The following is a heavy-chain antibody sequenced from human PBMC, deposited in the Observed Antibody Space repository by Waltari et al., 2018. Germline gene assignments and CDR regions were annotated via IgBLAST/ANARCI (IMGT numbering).Heavy chain of an antibody. D-gene: IGHD3-22*01. Sequence: QVQLVESGGGVVQPGTSLRLSCTVSGLTFGHYAMNWVRQAPGKGLEWLAIISSDSVSKFYAESVNGRFTISRDNSKNTMYLEMSALTLEDTAVYYCAGPWGYYSDDGHYLDYWGPGTQVFVSP. V-gene: IGHV3-30*15. J-gene: IGHJ4*02. CDR2: ISSDSVSK. CDR3: AGPWGYYSDDGHYLDY. CDR1: GLTFGHYA.